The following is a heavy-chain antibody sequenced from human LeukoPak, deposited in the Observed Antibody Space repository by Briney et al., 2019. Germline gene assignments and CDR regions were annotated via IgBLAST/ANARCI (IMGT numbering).Heavy chain of an antibody. J-gene: IGHJ4*02. CDR1: GGSISSYY. CDR3: ARLSRDGYNWGPFDY. Sequence: PSDTLSLTCTVSGGSISSYYWSWIRQPPGKGLEWIGYIYYSGSTNYNPSLKSRVTISVDTSKNQFSLKLSSVTAADTAVYYCARLSRDGYNWGPFDYWGQGTLVTVSS. CDR2: IYYSGST. V-gene: IGHV4-59*08. D-gene: IGHD5-24*01.